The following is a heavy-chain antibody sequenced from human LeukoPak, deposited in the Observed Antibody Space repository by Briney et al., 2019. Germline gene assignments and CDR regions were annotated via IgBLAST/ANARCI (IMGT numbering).Heavy chain of an antibody. CDR3: ASSSYVWGSYRYTDTPYYFDY. D-gene: IGHD3-16*02. V-gene: IGHV4-59*08. J-gene: IGHJ4*02. CDR2: IYYSGST. Sequence: SETLSLTCTVSGGSISSYYWSWIRQPPGKGLEWIGYIYYSGSTNYNPSLKSRVTISVDTSKNQFSLKLSSVTAADTAVYYCASSSYVWGSYRYTDTPYYFDYWGQRTLVTVSS. CDR1: GGSISSYY.